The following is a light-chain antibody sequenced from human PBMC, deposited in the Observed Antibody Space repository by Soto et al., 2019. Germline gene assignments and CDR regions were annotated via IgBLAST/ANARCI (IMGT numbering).Light chain of an antibody. CDR1: NSDVGGYNY. J-gene: IGLJ1*01. CDR3: SSYTSSSTYV. CDR2: EVS. V-gene: IGLV2-14*01. Sequence: QSALTQPASVSGSPGQSITISCTGTNSDVGGYNYVSWYQQHPGKAPELMIYEVSHRPSGVSNRFSGSKSGNTASLTISGLQAEDEADYYCSSYTSSSTYVFGTGTKLTVL.